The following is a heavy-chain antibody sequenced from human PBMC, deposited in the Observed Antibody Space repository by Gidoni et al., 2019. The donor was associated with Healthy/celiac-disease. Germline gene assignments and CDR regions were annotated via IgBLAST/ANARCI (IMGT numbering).Heavy chain of an antibody. CDR1: GFTFSSYG. D-gene: IGHD5-18*01. V-gene: IGHV3-33*01. J-gene: IGHJ4*02. CDR3: AREGSTAMVVDDY. CDR2: IWYDGSNK. Sequence: QVQLVESGGGVVQPGRSLRLSCAASGFTFSSYGMHWVRQAPGKGLEWVAVIWYDGSNKYYADSVKGRFTISRDNSKNTLYLQMNSLRAEDTAVYYCAREGSTAMVVDDYWGQGTLVTVSS.